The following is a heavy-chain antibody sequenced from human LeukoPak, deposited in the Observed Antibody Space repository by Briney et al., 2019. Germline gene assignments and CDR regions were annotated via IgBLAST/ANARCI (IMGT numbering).Heavy chain of an antibody. CDR1: GGSISSGGYS. CDR3: ARFLWYRNWFDH. D-gene: IGHD3-10*01. CDR2: IYHSGST. Sequence: SETLSLTCAVSGGSISSGGYSWSWVRQPRGKGLEWIEYIYHSGSTYYNPSGKSRFTISVYRAKNEFSLKLSSLTAADTAVYSCARFLWYRNWFDHWGQGTLVTVSS. V-gene: IGHV4-30-2*01. J-gene: IGHJ5*02.